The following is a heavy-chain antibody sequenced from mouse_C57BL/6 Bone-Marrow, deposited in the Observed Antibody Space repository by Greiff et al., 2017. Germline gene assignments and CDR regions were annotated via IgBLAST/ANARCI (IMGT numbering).Heavy chain of an antibody. CDR2: IDPEDGDT. J-gene: IGHJ4*01. D-gene: IGHD2-5*01. Sequence: EVQLQQSGAELVRPGASVKLSCTASGFNFKDYYMHWVKQRPEQGLEWIGRIDPEDGDTEYAPKFQGKATMTADTSSNTAYLQLSSLTSEDTAVYCGTAYYSNIYAMDDWGQGTSVTVAS. V-gene: IGHV14-1*01. CDR3: TAYYSNIYAMDD. CDR1: GFNFKDYY.